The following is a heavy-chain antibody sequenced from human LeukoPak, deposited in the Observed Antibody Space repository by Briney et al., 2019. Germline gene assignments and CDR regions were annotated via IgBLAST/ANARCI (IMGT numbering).Heavy chain of an antibody. CDR1: GFTLSDYH. D-gene: IGHD3-10*01. CDR3: ARSGGPGTYHQLRYNWFDP. J-gene: IGHJ5*02. Sequence: MPGGSLRLSCAASGFTLSDYHMNWVRQAPGKGLEWLSSITTISHYIYCAGAVRGRFTISRDNAKNSLYLQMNSLRGEDTAVYYCARSGGPGTYHQLRYNWFDPWGQGTLVTVSS. CDR2: ITTISHYI. V-gene: IGHV3-21*01.